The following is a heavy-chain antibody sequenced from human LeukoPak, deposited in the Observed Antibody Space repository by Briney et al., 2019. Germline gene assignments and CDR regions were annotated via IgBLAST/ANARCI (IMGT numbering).Heavy chain of an antibody. CDR1: GYTFTGYY. CDR2: INPNSGGT. V-gene: IGHV1-2*06. Sequence: ASVKVSCKASGYTFTGYYIHWVRQAPGQGLEWMGRINPNSGGTNYAQKFQGRVTMTRDTSISTAYMALSRLRSDDTAVYYCARYYDSSGYSSEYFQHWGQGTLVPSPQ. CDR3: ARYYDSSGYSSEYFQH. J-gene: IGHJ1*01. D-gene: IGHD3-22*01.